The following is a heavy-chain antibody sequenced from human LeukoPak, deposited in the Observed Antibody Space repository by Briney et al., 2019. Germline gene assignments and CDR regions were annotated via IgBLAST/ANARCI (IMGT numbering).Heavy chain of an antibody. CDR1: GYTFTSYD. J-gene: IGHJ5*01. D-gene: IGHD2-15*01. Sequence: ASVKVSCKASGYTFTSYDINWVRQATGQGLEWMGWMNPNSGNTGYAQKFQGRVTITRNTSISTAYMELSSLRSEDTAVYYCARKGCSGGSCYSNWFDPWGQGTLVSVSS. V-gene: IGHV1-8*03. CDR2: MNPNSGNT. CDR3: ARKGCSGGSCYSNWFDP.